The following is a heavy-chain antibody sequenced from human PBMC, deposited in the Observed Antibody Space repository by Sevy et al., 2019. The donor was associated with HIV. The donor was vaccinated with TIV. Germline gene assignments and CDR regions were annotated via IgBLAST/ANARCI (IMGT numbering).Heavy chain of an antibody. V-gene: IGHV4-4*07. CDR2: IYTSGST. CDR1: GGSISSYY. CDR3: ARDCSSTSCSKGGFDY. J-gene: IGHJ4*02. D-gene: IGHD2-2*01. Sequence: SETLSLTCTVSGGSISSYYWSWIRQPAGKGLEWIGRIYTSGSTNYNPSLKSRVTMSVDTSMNQFSLKLSSVTAADTAVYYCARDCSSTSCSKGGFDYWGQGTLVTVSS.